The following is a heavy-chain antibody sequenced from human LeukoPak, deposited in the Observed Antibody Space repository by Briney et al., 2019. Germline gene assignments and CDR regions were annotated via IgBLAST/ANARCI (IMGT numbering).Heavy chain of an antibody. CDR2: IIPIFGTA. J-gene: IGHJ5*02. CDR3: ARGAPAAGTRIWFDP. D-gene: IGHD6-13*01. Sequence: GSSVEVSCKASGGTFSSYAISWVRQAPGQGLEWMGGIIPIFGTANYAQKFQGRVTITTDESTSTAYMELSSLRSEDTAVYYCARGAPAAGTRIWFDPWGQRTLVTVSS. CDR1: GGTFSSYA. V-gene: IGHV1-69*05.